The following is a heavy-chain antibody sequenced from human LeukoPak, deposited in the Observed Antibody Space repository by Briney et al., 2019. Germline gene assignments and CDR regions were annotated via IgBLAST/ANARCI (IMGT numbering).Heavy chain of an antibody. CDR3: AKGGGTGYSSSWYSN. CDR1: GFTFSRSA. V-gene: IGHV3-30*04. J-gene: IGHJ4*02. D-gene: IGHD6-13*01. CDR2: ISYDGGNK. Sequence: GRSLRLSCAASGFTFSRSAMHWVRQAPGKGLEWVAIISYDGGNKYYADSVKGRFTISRDNSKNTLYLQMNSLRAEDTAVYYCAKGGGTGYSSSWYSNWGQGTLVTVSS.